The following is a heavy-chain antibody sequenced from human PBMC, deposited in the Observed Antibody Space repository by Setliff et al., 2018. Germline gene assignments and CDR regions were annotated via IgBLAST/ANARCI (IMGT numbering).Heavy chain of an antibody. CDR2: IYIGGSA. D-gene: IGHD3-10*01. Sequence: SETLSLTCAVYGGSFSGYHWSWIRQPAGKGLEWIGHIYIGGSANSNPSLKRRVTMSIDTSKNQFSLKLSAVTAADTAVYYCASRQQSYYGSGPEADYYYYYYMDVWGKGTTVTVSS. CDR3: ASRQQSYYGSGPEADYYYYYYMDV. V-gene: IGHV4-59*10. CDR1: GGSFSGYH. J-gene: IGHJ6*03.